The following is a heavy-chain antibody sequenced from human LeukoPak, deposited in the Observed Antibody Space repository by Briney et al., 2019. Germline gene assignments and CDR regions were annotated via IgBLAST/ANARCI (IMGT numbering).Heavy chain of an antibody. D-gene: IGHD3-22*01. CDR3: AREATYYYDSSGGFDY. CDR2: INPSGGST. J-gene: IGHJ4*02. V-gene: IGHV1-46*01. Sequence: ASVKVSCKASGYTFTSYYMHWVRQAPGQGLEWMGIINPSGGSTSYAQKFQGRVTMTRDVSTSTVYMELSSLRSEDTAVYYCAREATYYYDSSGGFDYWGQGTLVTVSS. CDR1: GYTFTSYY.